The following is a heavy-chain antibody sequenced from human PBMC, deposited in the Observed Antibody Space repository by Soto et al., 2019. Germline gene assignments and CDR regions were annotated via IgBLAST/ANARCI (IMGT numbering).Heavy chain of an antibody. D-gene: IGHD3-22*01. CDR1: GGSIGSSSYY. J-gene: IGHJ4*02. CDR2: FYYSGST. V-gene: IGHV4-39*01. CDR3: ARRKEPYYYDSSGCFDY. Sequence: SETLSLTCTVSGGSIGSSSYYWGWIRQPPGKGLEWIGSFYYSGSTYYNPSLKIRVTISVETSKNQFSLKLSSVTAADTAVYYCARRKEPYYYDSSGCFDYWGQGTLVTVSS.